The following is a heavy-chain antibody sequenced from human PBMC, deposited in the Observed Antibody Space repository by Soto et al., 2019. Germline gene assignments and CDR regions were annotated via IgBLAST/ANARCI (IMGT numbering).Heavy chain of an antibody. D-gene: IGHD3-9*01. Sequence: PGASLKVSCKASGYTFTGYYMHWVRQAPGQGLEWMGWINPNSGGTNYAQKLQGRVTMTRYTSISTAYMELSRLRSDDTAVYYCARAWDYDILTGYLNWFDHWGQGTLVTVSA. CDR2: INPNSGGT. J-gene: IGHJ5*02. CDR3: ARAWDYDILTGYLNWFDH. CDR1: GYTFTGYY. V-gene: IGHV1-2*02.